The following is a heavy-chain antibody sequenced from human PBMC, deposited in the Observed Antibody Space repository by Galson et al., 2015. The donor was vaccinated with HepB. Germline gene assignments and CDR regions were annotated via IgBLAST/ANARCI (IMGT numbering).Heavy chain of an antibody. J-gene: IGHJ1*01. Sequence: SLRLSCAASGFTFSSYAMHWVRQAPGKGLEWVAVISYDGSNKYYADSVKGRFTISRDNSKNTLYLQMNSLRAEDTAVYYCARDSASLWSDAEYFQHWGQGTLVTVSS. CDR2: ISYDGSNK. D-gene: IGHD3-10*02. CDR3: ARDSASLWSDAEYFQH. V-gene: IGHV3-30-3*01. CDR1: GFTFSSYA.